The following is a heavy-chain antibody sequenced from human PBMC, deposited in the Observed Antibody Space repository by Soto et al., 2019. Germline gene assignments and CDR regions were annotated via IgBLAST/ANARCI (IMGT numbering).Heavy chain of an antibody. Sequence: WYLRLSCAASGFTVSTNYMSWVRQAPGKGLEWGSVNYSGGSTYYADSVRGRFTLSTDDSKNTLYLQMNSLRDEDTAVYYCAKCPTATTNRADYWGQGSLPPVSS. CDR2: NYSGGST. CDR3: AKCPTATTNRADY. D-gene: IGHD1-1*01. J-gene: IGHJ4*02. CDR1: GFTVSTNY. V-gene: IGHV3-53*01.